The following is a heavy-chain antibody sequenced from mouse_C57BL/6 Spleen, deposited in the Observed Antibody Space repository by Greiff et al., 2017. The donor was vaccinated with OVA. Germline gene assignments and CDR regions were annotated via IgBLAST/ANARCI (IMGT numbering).Heavy chain of an antibody. D-gene: IGHD1-3*01. J-gene: IGHJ2*01. CDR1: GFTFSDYY. CDR2: INYDGSST. Sequence: EVKLMESEGGLVQPGSSMKLSCTASGFTFSDYYMAWVRQVPEKGLEWVANINYDGSSTYYLDSLKSRFIISRDNAKNILYLQMSSLKSEDTATYYCAREGDNSYFDYWGQGTTLTVSS. CDR3: AREGDNSYFDY. V-gene: IGHV5-16*01.